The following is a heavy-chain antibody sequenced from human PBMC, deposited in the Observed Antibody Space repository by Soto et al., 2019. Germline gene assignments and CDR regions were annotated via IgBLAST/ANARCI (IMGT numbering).Heavy chain of an antibody. V-gene: IGHV6-1*01. CDR2: TYYRSKWYN. D-gene: IGHD1-26*01. J-gene: IGHJ6*02. CDR1: GDSVSSSSAA. CDR3: ARWEHEHGKMDV. Sequence: QVQLQQSGSGLVKPSQTLSLTCAISGDSVSSSSAAWTWIRQSPSRGLEWLGRTYYRSKWYNQYAVSVKSRITINPATSKNQFSLQLNSVPPEDTAVYYCARWEHEHGKMDVWGRGTTVTVSS.